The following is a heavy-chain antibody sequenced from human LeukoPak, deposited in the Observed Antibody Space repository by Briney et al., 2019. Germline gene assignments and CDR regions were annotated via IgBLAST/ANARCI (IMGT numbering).Heavy chain of an antibody. V-gene: IGHV3-7*03. CDR3: ARDLNYYDSSGYYLDVFDI. Sequence: GGSLRLSCAASGFTFSSYWMTWVRQAPGEGLEWVANIKEDGSDKSYVDSVKGRFTISRDNAKNSLYLQMSSLRAEDTAVYYCARDLNYYDSSGYYLDVFDIWGQGTMVTVSS. CDR1: GFTFSSYW. J-gene: IGHJ3*02. CDR2: IKEDGSDK. D-gene: IGHD3-22*01.